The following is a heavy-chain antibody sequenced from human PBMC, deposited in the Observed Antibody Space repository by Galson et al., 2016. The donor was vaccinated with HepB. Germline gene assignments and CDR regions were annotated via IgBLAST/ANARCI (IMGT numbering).Heavy chain of an antibody. D-gene: IGHD3-22*01. J-gene: IGHJ4*02. CDR1: GFTFSNAW. CDR3: ATEGAYYYDDIGSSFDY. Sequence: SLRLSCAASGFTFSNAWMGWVRQAPGKGLEWVGRITSKTNGGTTEYAAPVKGRITMSRDDSKNTVYLQMNNLKTADTAVYYCATEGAYYYDDIGSSFDYWGQGTLVTVSS. V-gene: IGHV3-15*01. CDR2: ITSKTNGGTT.